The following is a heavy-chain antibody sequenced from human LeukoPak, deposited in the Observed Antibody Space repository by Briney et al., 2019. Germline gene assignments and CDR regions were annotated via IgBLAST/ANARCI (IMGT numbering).Heavy chain of an antibody. CDR3: ASPSTMIVDPYYFDY. J-gene: IGHJ4*02. D-gene: IGHD3-22*01. Sequence: SVKVSCKASGYTFTSYDINWVRQATGQGLEWMGRIIPILGVANNAQKFQGRVTITADKSTSTAYMKLSSLRSEDTAVYYCASPSTMIVDPYYFDYWGQGTLVTVSS. V-gene: IGHV1-69*04. CDR1: GYTFTSYD. CDR2: IIPILGVA.